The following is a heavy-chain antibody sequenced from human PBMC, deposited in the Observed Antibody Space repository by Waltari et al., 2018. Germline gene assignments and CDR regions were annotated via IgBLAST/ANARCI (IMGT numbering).Heavy chain of an antibody. Sequence: EVQLLESGGGLVQPGGSLSISCSASGIIFNNFAINWVRLAPGTGLDWVAAITVSDDTFYADSVMGRFTVSRDTSKNTVYLQMNGLRAEDTAIYYCAKPFYNWDDPLHSWGQGTLVAVSS. CDR2: ITVSDDT. J-gene: IGHJ4*02. D-gene: IGHD1-20*01. CDR1: GIIFNNFA. CDR3: AKPFYNWDDPLHS. V-gene: IGHV3-23*01.